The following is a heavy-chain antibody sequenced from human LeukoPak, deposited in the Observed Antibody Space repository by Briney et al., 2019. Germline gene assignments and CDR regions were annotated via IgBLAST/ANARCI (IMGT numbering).Heavy chain of an antibody. CDR2: INSDGSRT. Sequence: PGGSLRLSCAASGFNFDNYAMSWVRQAPGKGLVWVSRINSDGSRTSYADSVKGRFTISRDNAKNTLYLQMNSLRAEDTAVYYCARDWYGDLFDYWGQGTLVTVSS. CDR1: GFNFDNYA. V-gene: IGHV3-74*01. CDR3: ARDWYGDLFDY. J-gene: IGHJ4*02. D-gene: IGHD4-17*01.